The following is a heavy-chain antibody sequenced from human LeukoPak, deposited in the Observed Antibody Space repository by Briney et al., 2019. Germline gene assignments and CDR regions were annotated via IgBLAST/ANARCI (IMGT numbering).Heavy chain of an antibody. J-gene: IGHJ4*02. D-gene: IGHD3-3*01. CDR1: GYTFTSYY. Sequence: ASVKVSCKASGYTFTSYYMHWVRQAPGQVLEWMGIINPSGGSTSYAQKFQGRVTMTRDTSTSTVYMELSSLRSEDTAVYYCARGLRFLESLFSAPDYWGQGTLVTVSS. V-gene: IGHV1-46*01. CDR2: INPSGGST. CDR3: ARGLRFLESLFSAPDY.